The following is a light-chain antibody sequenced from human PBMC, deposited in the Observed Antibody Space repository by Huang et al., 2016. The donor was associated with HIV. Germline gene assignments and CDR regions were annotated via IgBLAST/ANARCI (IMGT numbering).Light chain of an antibody. Sequence: EIVLTQSPGTLSLSPGERATLSCRASQSVGSNYLAWYQQRPGQAPRLLIYGASSRATGIPDRLSGSGSGTDFTLTISRLEPEDFAVYYCQQYDSSALTFGGGTKVEI. CDR3: QQYDSSALT. CDR2: GAS. J-gene: IGKJ4*01. CDR1: QSVGSNY. V-gene: IGKV3-20*01.